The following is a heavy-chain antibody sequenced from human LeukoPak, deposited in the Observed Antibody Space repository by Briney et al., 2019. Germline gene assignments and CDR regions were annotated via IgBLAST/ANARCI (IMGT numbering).Heavy chain of an antibody. CDR2: IYYSGST. CDR3: ARDHGDLPLAGFDP. D-gene: IGHD3-16*01. V-gene: IGHV4-39*07. Sequence: SETLSLTCTVSGGSISSSSYYWGWVRQPPGKGLEWIGSIYYSGSTYYNPSLKSRVTISVDTSKNQFSLKLSSVTAADTAVYYCARDHGDLPLAGFDPWGQGTLVTVSS. J-gene: IGHJ5*02. CDR1: GGSISSSSYY.